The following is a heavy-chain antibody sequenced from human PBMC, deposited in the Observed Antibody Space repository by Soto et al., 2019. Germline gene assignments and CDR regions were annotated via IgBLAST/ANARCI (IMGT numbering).Heavy chain of an antibody. J-gene: IGHJ4*02. CDR1: EFTFALYT. CDR2: ISYDGSNN. CDR3: ARDGGIVDQLFYFDS. Sequence: GGSLRLSCAASEFTFALYTMHWVRQAPGKGLEWVAVISYDGSNNYYADSVKGRFTISRDNSKNTLFLQMNSLRAEDSALYYCARDGGIVDQLFYFDSWGQGTLVTVSS. V-gene: IGHV3-30-3*01. D-gene: IGHD1-26*01.